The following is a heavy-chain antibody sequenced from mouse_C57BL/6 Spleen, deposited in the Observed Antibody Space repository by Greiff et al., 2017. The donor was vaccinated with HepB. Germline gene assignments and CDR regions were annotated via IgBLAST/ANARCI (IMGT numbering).Heavy chain of an antibody. CDR1: GFTFSSYA. Sequence: EVKVVESGGGLVKPGGSLKLSCAASGFTFSSYAMSWVRQTPEKRLEWVATISDGGSYTYYPDNVKGRFTISRDNAKNTLYLQMSHLKSEDTAMYYCARVPYYGISSYWYFDVWGTGTTVTVSS. J-gene: IGHJ1*03. CDR2: ISDGGSYT. D-gene: IGHD1-1*01. CDR3: ARVPYYGISSYWYFDV. V-gene: IGHV5-4*03.